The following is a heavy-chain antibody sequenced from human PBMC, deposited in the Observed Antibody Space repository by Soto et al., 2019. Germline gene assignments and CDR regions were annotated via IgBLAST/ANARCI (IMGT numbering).Heavy chain of an antibody. Sequence: ASVKVSCKASGYTFTSYAMHWVRQAPGQRLEWMGWINAGNGNTKYSQKFQGRVTITRDTSASTAYMELSSLRSEDTAVYYCALGIADRSGYYYGMDVCGQGTTVTVSS. CDR1: GYTFTSYA. J-gene: IGHJ6*02. D-gene: IGHD6-13*01. CDR3: ALGIADRSGYYYGMDV. CDR2: INAGNGNT. V-gene: IGHV1-3*01.